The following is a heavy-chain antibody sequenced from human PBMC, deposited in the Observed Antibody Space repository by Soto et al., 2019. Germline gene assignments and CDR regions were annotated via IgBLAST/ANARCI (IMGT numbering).Heavy chain of an antibody. V-gene: IGHV1-18*01. CDR3: ARAYYGSGSYGDYFDY. J-gene: IGHJ4*02. CDR2: ISAYNGNT. D-gene: IGHD3-10*01. CDR1: GYTFTSYG. Sequence: GASVKVSCKASGYTFTSYGISWVRQAPGQGLEWMGWISAYNGNTNYAQKLQGRVTMTTDTSTSTAYMELRSLRSDDTAVYYCARAYYGSGSYGDYFDYWGQGTLVTVSS.